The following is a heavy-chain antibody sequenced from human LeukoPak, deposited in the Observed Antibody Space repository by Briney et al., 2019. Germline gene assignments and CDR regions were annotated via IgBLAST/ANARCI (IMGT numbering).Heavy chain of an antibody. J-gene: IGHJ4*02. CDR2: IYYSGST. Sequence: SETLSLTCTVSGGSISSSSYYWGWIRQPPGKGLEWIGSIYYSGSTYYNPSLKSRVTISVDRSKNQFSLKLSSVTAADTAVYYCARGGADYDSSGYYYGIDYWGQGTLVTVSS. D-gene: IGHD3-22*01. CDR1: GGSISSSSYY. CDR3: ARGGADYDSSGYYYGIDY. V-gene: IGHV4-39*07.